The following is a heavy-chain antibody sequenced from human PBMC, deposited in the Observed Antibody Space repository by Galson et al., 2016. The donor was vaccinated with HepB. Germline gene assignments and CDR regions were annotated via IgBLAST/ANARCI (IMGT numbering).Heavy chain of an antibody. Sequence: SLRLSCAASGFIFSSYGMRWVRQAPGKGLEWVAVIWYDGSNKYYADSGKGRFTISRDNSKNTMYLQMNSLRAEDTAVYYCAKGLAYSSSSDFDYWGQGTLVTVSS. CDR3: AKGLAYSSSSDFDY. CDR2: IWYDGSNK. V-gene: IGHV3-33*08. CDR1: GFIFSSYG. D-gene: IGHD6-6*01. J-gene: IGHJ4*02.